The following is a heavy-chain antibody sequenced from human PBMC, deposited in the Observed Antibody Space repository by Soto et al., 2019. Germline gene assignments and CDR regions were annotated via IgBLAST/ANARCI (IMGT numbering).Heavy chain of an antibody. D-gene: IGHD7-27*01. CDR1: GYTLTSYA. V-gene: IGHV1-3*01. CDR3: ARGFWALEYGMDV. Sequence: ASLKVSFKASGYTLTSYAMHLVRQAPGQRIEWMGWINAGNGNTKYSQKFQGRVTITRDTSASTAYMELSSLRSEDTAVYYCARGFWALEYGMDVWGQGTTVTVSS. CDR2: INAGNGNT. J-gene: IGHJ6*02.